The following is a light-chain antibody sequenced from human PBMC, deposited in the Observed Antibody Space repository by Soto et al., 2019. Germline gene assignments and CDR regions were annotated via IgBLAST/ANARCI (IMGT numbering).Light chain of an antibody. CDR3: QQYYITPLFT. J-gene: IGKJ3*01. CDR1: KSVLYSSNNKNY. Sequence: DIVMTQSPDSLAVSLGERATINCKSSKSVLYSSNNKNYLAWYQQKPGQPPKLLIYWASTRESGVPDRFSGSGSGTDFTLTISSLQAEDVAVYYCQQYYITPLFTFGPGTKVDIK. V-gene: IGKV4-1*01. CDR2: WAS.